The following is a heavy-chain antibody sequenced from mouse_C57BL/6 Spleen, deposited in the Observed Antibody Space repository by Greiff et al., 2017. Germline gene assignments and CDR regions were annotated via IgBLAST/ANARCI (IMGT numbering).Heavy chain of an antibody. CDR2: IDPSDSYT. CDR1: GYTFTSYW. Sequence: QVHVKQPGAELVMPGASVKLSCKASGYTFTSYWMHWVKQRPGQGLEWIGEIDPSDSYTNYNQKFKGKSTLTVDKSSSTAYMQLSSLTSEDSAVYYCARDGDYCSSYLFAYWGQGTLVTVSA. J-gene: IGHJ3*01. CDR3: ARDGDYCSSYLFAY. D-gene: IGHD1-1*01. V-gene: IGHV1-69*01.